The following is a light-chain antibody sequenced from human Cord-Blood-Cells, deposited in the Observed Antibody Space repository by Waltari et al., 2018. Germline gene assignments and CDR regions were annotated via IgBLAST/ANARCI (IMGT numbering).Light chain of an antibody. Sequence: DIQMTQSPSPTSAAVANRVSITCRASQSNSSYLHCYQQKPVKAPKLLIYAASSLQSVVTSRFGGSKSRTDFTLTISSLQPEEFATYYCQQSYSTTYTFGQGTKLKIK. V-gene: IGKV1-39*01. CDR1: QSNSSY. CDR3: QQSYSTTYT. CDR2: AAS. J-gene: IGKJ2*01.